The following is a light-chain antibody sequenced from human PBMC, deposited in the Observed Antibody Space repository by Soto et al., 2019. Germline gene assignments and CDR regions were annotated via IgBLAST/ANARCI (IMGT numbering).Light chain of an antibody. Sequence: DIQMTQSPSSLSASVGDRVTITCRASQSISSHLNWYQQKPGKAPKVLIYDASSLQSGVPSRFSGSGTGTDFTLTISSLQPEDFATYYCQQSYSMSWTFGQGTKVEIK. CDR2: DAS. CDR1: QSISSH. CDR3: QQSYSMSWT. V-gene: IGKV1-39*01. J-gene: IGKJ1*01.